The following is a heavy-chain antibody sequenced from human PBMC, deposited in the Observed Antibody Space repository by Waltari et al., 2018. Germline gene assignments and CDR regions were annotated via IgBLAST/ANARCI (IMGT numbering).Heavy chain of an antibody. CDR2: VNRDT. J-gene: IGHJ1*01. CDR3: ARGGSTFGGVPEYFQH. Sequence: QVQLVQSGAEVKKPGASVKVSCKASGYNFIGYYVHWVRQAPGQGLEWMGRVNRDTNYAQKFQGRVTMSRDTSISTAYMELSRLRYDDTAVYYCARGGSTFGGVPEYFQHWGQGTLVTVSS. D-gene: IGHD3-16*01. CDR1: GYNFIGYY. V-gene: IGHV1-2*02.